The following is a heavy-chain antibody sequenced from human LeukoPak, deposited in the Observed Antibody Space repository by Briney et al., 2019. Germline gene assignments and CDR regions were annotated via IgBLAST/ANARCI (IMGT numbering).Heavy chain of an antibody. V-gene: IGHV4-59*01. J-gene: IGHJ4*02. CDR1: GGSISTYY. CDR3: ARGGGYASPIGY. Sequence: SETLSLTCTLSGGSISTYYWSWIRQPPGKGLEWIGYIYHSGSTNYNPSLKSRVTIPVDASKNQFSLKLSSVTAADTAVYYCARGGGYASPIGYWGQGALVTVPS. D-gene: IGHD5-12*01. CDR2: IYHSGST.